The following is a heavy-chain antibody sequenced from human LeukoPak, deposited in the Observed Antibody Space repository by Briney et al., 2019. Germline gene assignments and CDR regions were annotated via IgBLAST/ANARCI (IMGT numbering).Heavy chain of an antibody. J-gene: IGHJ6*02. CDR2: ISHDGSNK. V-gene: IGHV3-30-3*01. CDR3: ARDVHDYGDYSDYYYYGMDV. Sequence: GGSLRLSCAASGFTFSSYAMHWVRQAPGKGLEWVAVISHDGSNKYYADSVKGRFTISRDNSKNTLYLQMNSLRAEDTAVYYCARDVHDYGDYSDYYYYGMDVWGQGTTVTVSS. D-gene: IGHD4-17*01. CDR1: GFTFSSYA.